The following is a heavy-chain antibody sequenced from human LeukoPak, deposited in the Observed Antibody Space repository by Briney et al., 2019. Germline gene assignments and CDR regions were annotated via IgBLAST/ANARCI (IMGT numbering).Heavy chain of an antibody. CDR3: ARGGLSAAGTFDP. CDR1: GITFSSYS. D-gene: IGHD6-13*01. CDR2: ISSSSSYS. Sequence: GGSLRLSCAGSGITFSSYSMNWVRQAPGKGLEWVSSISSSSSYSYYADSVKGRFTISRDNAKNSLYLQMNSLRVEDTAVYYCARGGLSAAGTFDPWGQGTMVTVSS. J-gene: IGHJ5*02. V-gene: IGHV3-21*01.